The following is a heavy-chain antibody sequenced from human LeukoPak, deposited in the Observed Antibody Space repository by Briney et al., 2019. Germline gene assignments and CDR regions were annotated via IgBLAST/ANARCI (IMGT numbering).Heavy chain of an antibody. CDR3: AKLHIVVVPAANWFDP. CDR1: GFTLSSYG. CDR2: ISGSGGST. Sequence: GGSLRLSCAASGFTLSSYGMSWVRQAPGKGLEWVSAISGSGGSTYYADSEKGRFTISRDNSKNTLYLQMNSLRAEDTAVYYCAKLHIVVVPAANWFDPWGQGTLVTVSS. D-gene: IGHD2-2*01. V-gene: IGHV3-23*01. J-gene: IGHJ5*02.